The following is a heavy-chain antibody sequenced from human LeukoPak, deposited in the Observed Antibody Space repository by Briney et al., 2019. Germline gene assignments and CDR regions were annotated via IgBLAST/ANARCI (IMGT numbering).Heavy chain of an antibody. J-gene: IGHJ5*02. D-gene: IGHD2-2*01. CDR3: AGLEYCSSTSCYPNWFDP. CDR2: IYPGDSET. V-gene: IGHV5-51*01. CDR1: GYRFTSYW. Sequence: GESLKISFKGSGYRFTSYWIGWVRPMPGKGLGWMGIIYPGDSETRYSPSFQGQVTISADKSISTAYLQWSSLKASDTAMYYCAGLEYCSSTSCYPNWFDPWGQGTLVTVSS.